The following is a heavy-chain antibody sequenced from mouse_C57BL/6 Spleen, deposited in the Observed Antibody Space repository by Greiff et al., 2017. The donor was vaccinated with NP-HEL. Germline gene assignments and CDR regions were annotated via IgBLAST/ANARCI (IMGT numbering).Heavy chain of an antibody. V-gene: IGHV1-78*01. CDR2: IYPRDGST. D-gene: IGHD1-1*01. J-gene: IGHJ3*01. CDR3: ARSRVITTVVAPFAY. Sequence: VQLQQSDAELVKPGASVKISCKVSGYTFTDHTIHWMKQRPEQGLEWIGYIYPRDGSTKYNEKFNGKATLTADKSSSTAYMQLNSLPSEDSAVYFGARSRVITTVVAPFAYWGQGTLVTVSA. CDR1: GYTFTDHT.